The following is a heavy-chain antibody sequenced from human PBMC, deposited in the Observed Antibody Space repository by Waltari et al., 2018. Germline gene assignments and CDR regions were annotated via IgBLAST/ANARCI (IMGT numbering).Heavy chain of an antibody. V-gene: IGHV1-2*02. CDR1: GYTCTGYY. J-gene: IGHJ4*02. D-gene: IGHD3-3*01. Sequence: QVQLVQSGAEVKKPGASVKVSCKASGYTCTGYYMHWVRQAPGQGLEWMGWINPNSGGTNYAQKLQGRVTMTRDTSISTAYMELSRLRSDDTAVYYCARADYDFWSGYYTKFDYWGQGTLVTVSS. CDR3: ARADYDFWSGYYTKFDY. CDR2: INPNSGGT.